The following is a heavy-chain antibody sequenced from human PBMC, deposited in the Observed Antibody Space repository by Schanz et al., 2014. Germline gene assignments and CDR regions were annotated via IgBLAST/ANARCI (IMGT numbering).Heavy chain of an antibody. CDR3: ASFVPRGYYFDY. V-gene: IGHV4-59*01. CDR1: GGSISNNY. CDR2: IYSSGST. Sequence: QVHLQESGPGLVKPSETLSLTCTVSGGSISNNYWGWIRQPPGKGLEWIGNIYSSGSTNYNPSLKSRVTISGDTSKNRFSLRLSSVTAADTAVYFCASFVPRGYYFDYWGQGTLVTVSS. D-gene: IGHD3-10*01. J-gene: IGHJ4*02.